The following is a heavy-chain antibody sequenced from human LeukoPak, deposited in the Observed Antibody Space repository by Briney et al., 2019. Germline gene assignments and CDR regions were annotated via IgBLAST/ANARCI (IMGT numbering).Heavy chain of an antibody. CDR1: GFTFSSYG. D-gene: IGHD1-26*01. Sequence: PGGSLRLSCAASGFTFSSYGMSWVRQAPGKGLEWVSTISGSAYNSYYADSVKGRFTISRDNSANTLYLQMNSPRAEDTALYYCAKHSGSYFIYYVDSWGQGTLVTVSS. CDR2: ISGSAYNS. V-gene: IGHV3-23*01. CDR3: AKHSGSYFIYYVDS. J-gene: IGHJ4*02.